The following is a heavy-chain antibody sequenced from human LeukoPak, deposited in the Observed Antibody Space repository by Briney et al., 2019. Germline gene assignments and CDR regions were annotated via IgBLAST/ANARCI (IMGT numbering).Heavy chain of an antibody. J-gene: IGHJ4*03. Sequence: ASVKVSCKASGYTFTGYYMHWVRQAPGQGLEWMGWINPNSGGTNYAQKFQGRVTMTRDTSISTAYMELSRLRSDDTAVYYCRTDRYGDYGDYIDYWGQGTMVTVSS. CDR3: RTDRYGDYGDYIDY. V-gene: IGHV1-2*02. CDR1: GYTFTGYY. D-gene: IGHD4-17*01. CDR2: INPNSGGT.